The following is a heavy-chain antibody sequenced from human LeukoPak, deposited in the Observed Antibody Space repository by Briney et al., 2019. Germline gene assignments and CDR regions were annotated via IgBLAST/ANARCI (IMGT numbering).Heavy chain of an antibody. J-gene: IGHJ6*03. V-gene: IGHV1-69*05. CDR1: GGTFSSYA. CDR3: ARVPNYDFWSGPYYYYMDV. CDR2: IIPIFGTA. Sequence: SVKFSCKASGGTFSSYAISWVRQAPGQGLEWMGRIIPIFGTANYAQKFQGRVTITTDESTSTAYMELSSLRSEDTAVYYCARVPNYDFWSGPYYYYMDVWGKGTTVTVSS. D-gene: IGHD3-3*01.